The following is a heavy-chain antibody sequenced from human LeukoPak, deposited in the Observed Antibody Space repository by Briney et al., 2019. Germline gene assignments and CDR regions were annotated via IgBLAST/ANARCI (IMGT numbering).Heavy chain of an antibody. CDR1: GYSFTSYW. J-gene: IGHJ4*02. CDR2: IYPGDSDA. V-gene: IGHV5-51*01. CDR3: ARQCLDYYDSRGSSHFDY. D-gene: IGHD3-22*01. Sequence: GESLKISCKGSGYSFTSYWIGWVRQMPGKGLKWMGIIYPGDSDARYSPSLQGQVTISADKSISTAYLQWSSLKASDTAMYYCARQCLDYYDSRGSSHFDYWGQGTLVTVSS.